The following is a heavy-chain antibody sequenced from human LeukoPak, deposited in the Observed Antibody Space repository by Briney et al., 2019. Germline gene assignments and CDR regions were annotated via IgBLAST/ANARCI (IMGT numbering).Heavy chain of an antibody. CDR1: GYTFTSYD. D-gene: IGHD2/OR15-2a*01. V-gene: IGHV1-8*01. CDR2: MNPNSGNT. CDR3: ARGRRVGNSRWFDP. J-gene: IGHJ5*02. Sequence: ASVKVSCKASGYTFTSYDINWVRQATGQGLEWMGWMNPNSGNTGYAQKFQGRVTMTRNTSISTAYMELSSLRSEDTAVYYCARGRRVGNSRWFDPWGQGTLVTVSS.